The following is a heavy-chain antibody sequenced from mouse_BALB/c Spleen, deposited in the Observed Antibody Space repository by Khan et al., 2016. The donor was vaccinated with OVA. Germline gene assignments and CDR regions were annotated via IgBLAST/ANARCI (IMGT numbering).Heavy chain of an antibody. V-gene: IGHV3-1*02. Sequence: EVQLQESGPDLVKPSQSLSLTCTVTDYSITSGYSWHWIRQFPGNKLEWMGYIYHSGSIKYNPSLTSRFSITRDTSKNLFFLQLNSVTTEDTATYYCVRDGNYMDYWGQGTSVTVSS. CDR2: IYHSGSI. CDR3: VRDGNYMDY. J-gene: IGHJ4*01. CDR1: DYSITSGYS. D-gene: IGHD2-1*01.